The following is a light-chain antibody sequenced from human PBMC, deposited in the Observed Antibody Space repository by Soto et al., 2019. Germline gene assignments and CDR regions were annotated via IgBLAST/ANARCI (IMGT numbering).Light chain of an antibody. CDR3: QQYANSPPYT. V-gene: IGKV3-20*01. CDR1: QSLSSSY. J-gene: IGKJ2*01. Sequence: EIVLTQSPGTLSLSPGERATLSCRASQSLSSSYLAWYQQKPGQAPRLLIYGASNRATGIPDRFSGSGSGTDFTLTISRLEPEDFALYYCQQYANSPPYTFGQGTKLEIK. CDR2: GAS.